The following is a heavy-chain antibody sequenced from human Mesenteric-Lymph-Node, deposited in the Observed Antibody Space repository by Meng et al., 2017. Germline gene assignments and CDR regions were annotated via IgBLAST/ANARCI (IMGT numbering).Heavy chain of an antibody. D-gene: IGHD5-18*01. Sequence: QGQLQGSGPGLVEPSQTLSLTCTVSGGSMSSGNYYWSWIRQPPGKGLEWIGYIHHSGSAYYNPSLKSRVTISVDKSKNQFSLKLSSVTAADTAVYYCAREYTAMACFDYWGQGTLVTVSS. CDR3: AREYTAMACFDY. CDR2: IHHSGSA. J-gene: IGHJ4*02. CDR1: GGSMSSGNYY. V-gene: IGHV4-30-4*01.